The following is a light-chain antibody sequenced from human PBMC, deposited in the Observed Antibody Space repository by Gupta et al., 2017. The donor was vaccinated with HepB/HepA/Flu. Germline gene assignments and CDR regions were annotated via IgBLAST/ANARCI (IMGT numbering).Light chain of an antibody. J-gene: IGLJ2*01. Sequence: SSALTQPVSVSVDLGQTARITCEGNHLGTKNVHRYQQRPGQAPVMVIYRDNNRPSGISDRFFGSNSGNTATLTMHRAEVGDEDDYYCQGSDKNFVVFGGGAKLTVL. V-gene: IGLV3-9*01. CDR1: HLGTKN. CDR3: QGSDKNFVV. CDR2: RDN.